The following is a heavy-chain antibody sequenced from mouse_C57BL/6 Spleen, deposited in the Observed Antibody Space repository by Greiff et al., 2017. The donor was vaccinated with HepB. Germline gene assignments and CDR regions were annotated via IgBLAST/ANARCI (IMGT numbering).Heavy chain of an antibody. J-gene: IGHJ4*01. D-gene: IGHD1-1*01. CDR3: ARIYYYGSSWGDYYAMDY. CDR2: IWSGGST. Sequence: VKLMESGPGLVQPSQSLSITCTVSGFSLTSYGVHWVRQSPGKGLEWLGVIWSGGSTDYNAAFISRLSISKDNSKSHVFFKMNSLQADDTAIYYCARIYYYGSSWGDYYAMDYWGQGTSVTVSS. CDR1: GFSLTSYG. V-gene: IGHV2-2*01.